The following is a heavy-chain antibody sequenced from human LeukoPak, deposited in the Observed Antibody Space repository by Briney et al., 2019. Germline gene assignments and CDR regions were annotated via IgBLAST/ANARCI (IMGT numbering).Heavy chain of an antibody. CDR1: GGSISSGGYS. J-gene: IGHJ5*02. CDR2: IYHSGST. D-gene: IGHD3-22*01. CDR3: ARTYHYDSSGYYYGNWFDP. V-gene: IGHV4-30-2*01. Sequence: SETLSLTCAVSGGSISSGGYSWSWIRQPPGKGLEWIGYIYHSGSTYYNLSLKSRVTITVDRSKNQISLKLSSVTAADTAVYYCARTYHYDSSGYYYGNWFDPWGQGTLVTVSS.